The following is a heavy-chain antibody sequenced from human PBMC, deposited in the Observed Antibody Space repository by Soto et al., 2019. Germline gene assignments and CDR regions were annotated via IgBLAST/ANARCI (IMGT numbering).Heavy chain of an antibody. D-gene: IGHD3-10*01. CDR1: GFSFSHYW. V-gene: IGHV3-74*01. Sequence: EEHLVESGGGLVQPGGSLRLSCAASGFSFSHYWMHWVRQAPGKGLVWVSRISPDGRTTTYADSVKGRFTISRDNAKSTLFLPMNSLTVEDGAGYYCADSWLPTSYWGPGTLVTVSS. CDR3: ADSWLPTSY. CDR2: ISPDGRTT. J-gene: IGHJ4*02.